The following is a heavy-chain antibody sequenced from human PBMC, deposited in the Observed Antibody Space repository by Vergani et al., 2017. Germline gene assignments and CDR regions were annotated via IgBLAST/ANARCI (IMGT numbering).Heavy chain of an antibody. Sequence: QVNLQESGPGLVKPSATLSLTCTVSNFSVKNGYYWGWIRQPPGKGLEFVASIYHSGATAYNPSLEGRVTISVDTSKNDFSLQLTSVTAADTAAYFCAGLTHYADSIYGYFDLWGRGTLVPVSS. CDR3: AGLTHYADSIYGYFDL. V-gene: IGHV4-38-2*02. CDR2: IYHSGAT. D-gene: IGHD4-17*01. CDR1: NFSVKNGYY. J-gene: IGHJ2*01.